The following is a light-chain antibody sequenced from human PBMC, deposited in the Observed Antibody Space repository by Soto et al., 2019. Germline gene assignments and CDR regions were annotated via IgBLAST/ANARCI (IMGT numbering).Light chain of an antibody. J-gene: IGLJ1*01. CDR3: AAWDDSLNGFYV. CDR1: SSNIGSNT. CDR2: SNN. V-gene: IGLV1-44*01. Sequence: QSVLTQPPSASGTPGQRVTISCSGSSSNIGSNTVNWYQQLPGTAPKLLIYSNNQRPSGVPDLLSGSKSGTSASLAISGLQSEDEADYYCAAWDDSLNGFYVFGTGTKLTVL.